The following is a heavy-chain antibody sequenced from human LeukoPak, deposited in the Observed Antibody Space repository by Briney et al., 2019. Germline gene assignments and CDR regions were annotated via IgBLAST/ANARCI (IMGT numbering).Heavy chain of an antibody. CDR2: ISPHGTNE. J-gene: IGHJ4*02. CDR1: GFTFGSHA. CDR3: AREALLPLSTSSYYLDY. D-gene: IGHD6-6*01. Sequence: PGGSLRLSCVASGFTFGSHAMHWVRQAPGKALEWVAVISPHGTNENYADSVKGRFTISRANSRNTLYLQMTFLTAEGTAVYYCAREALLPLSTSSYYLDYWGQGTLVAVSS. V-gene: IGHV3-30-3*01.